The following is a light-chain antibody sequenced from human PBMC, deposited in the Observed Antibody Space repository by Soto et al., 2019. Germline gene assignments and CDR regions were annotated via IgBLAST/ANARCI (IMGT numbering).Light chain of an antibody. J-gene: IGKJ1*01. Sequence: EIVLTQSPGTLSLSPGERATLSCRASQSVSSSYLAWYQQKPGQAPRLLIYGASSRATCIPDRFSVSGSGTDFTLTIIRLEPADLAVYYSQQYVSLPLTFGQGTEVEIK. CDR3: QQYVSLPLT. CDR2: GAS. V-gene: IGKV3-20*01. CDR1: QSVSSSY.